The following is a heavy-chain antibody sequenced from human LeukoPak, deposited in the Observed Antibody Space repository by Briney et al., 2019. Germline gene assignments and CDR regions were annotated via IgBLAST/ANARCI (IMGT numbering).Heavy chain of an antibody. D-gene: IGHD4-4*01. CDR3: ARDETVRDDYYGMDV. J-gene: IGHJ6*04. CDR2: IIPILGIA. CDR1: GGTFSSYA. V-gene: IGHV1-69*04. Sequence: SVKVSCKASGGTFSSYAISWVRQAPGQGLEWMGRIIPILGIANYAQKFQGRVTITADKSTSTAYMELSSLRSEDTAVYYCARDETVRDDYYGMDVWSEGTTVTVSS.